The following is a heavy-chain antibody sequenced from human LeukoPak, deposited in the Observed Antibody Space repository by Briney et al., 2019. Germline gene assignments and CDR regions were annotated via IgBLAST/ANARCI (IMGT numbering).Heavy chain of an antibody. CDR1: LYAINSGYY. D-gene: IGHD2-21*01. CDR3: ARGGGRVIAYRFDY. Sequence: PSETLSLTCSGSLYAINSGYYWTWIRQSPGKGLEWIGSMHHSGSTDFNPSLRSRVTISGDTSKNQFFLKLTSMTVADTAIYYCARGGGRVIAYRFDYWGQGVLVTVSS. J-gene: IGHJ4*02. V-gene: IGHV4-38-2*02. CDR2: MHHSGST.